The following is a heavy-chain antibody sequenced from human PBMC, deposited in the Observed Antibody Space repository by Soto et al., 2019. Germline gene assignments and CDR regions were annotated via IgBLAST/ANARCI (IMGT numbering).Heavy chain of an antibody. D-gene: IGHD6-6*01. V-gene: IGHV1-69*01. CDR3: ARSGSSIAARHYWFDP. Sequence: QVQLVQSGAEVKKPGSSVKVSCKASGGTFSSYAISWVRQAPGQGLEWMGGIIPIFGTANHAQKFQGRVTITADESTSTAYMELSSLRSEDTAVYYCARSGSSIAARHYWFDPWGQGTLVTVSS. J-gene: IGHJ5*02. CDR1: GGTFSSYA. CDR2: IIPIFGTA.